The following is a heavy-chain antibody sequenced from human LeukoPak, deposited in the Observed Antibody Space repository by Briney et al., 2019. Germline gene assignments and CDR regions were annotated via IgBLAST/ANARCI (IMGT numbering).Heavy chain of an antibody. D-gene: IGHD3-10*01. CDR3: ARGVWFGEAKQDAFDI. CDR2: ISAYNGNT. J-gene: IGHJ3*02. Sequence: ASVKVSCKASGYTFTGYYMHWVRQAPGQGLEWMGWISAYNGNTNYAQKLQGRVTMTTDTSTSTAYMELSSLRSEDTAVYYCARGVWFGEAKQDAFDIWGQGTMVTVSS. CDR1: GYTFTGYY. V-gene: IGHV1-18*04.